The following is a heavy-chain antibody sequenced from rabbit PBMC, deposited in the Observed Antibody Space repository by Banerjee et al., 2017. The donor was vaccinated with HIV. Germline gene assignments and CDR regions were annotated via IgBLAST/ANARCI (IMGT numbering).Heavy chain of an antibody. CDR3: ARDGFGTGPDYDL. CDR1: GFSFSNRCV. J-gene: IGHJ4*01. Sequence: QEQLEESGGDLVKPEGSLTLTCTASGFSFSNRCVMCWVRQTPGKGLEWIACINTSSGNAVYANWAKGRFTISETSSTTVTLQMTSLTAADTATYFCARDGFGTGPDYDLWGPGTLVTVS. D-gene: IGHD7-1*01. CDR2: INTSSGNA. V-gene: IGHV1S45*01.